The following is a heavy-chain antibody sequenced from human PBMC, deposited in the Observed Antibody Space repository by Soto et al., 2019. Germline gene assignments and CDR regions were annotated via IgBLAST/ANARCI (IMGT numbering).Heavy chain of an antibody. Sequence: GGSLRLSCAASGFTVSSNYMSWVRQAPGKGLEWVSVIYSGGSTYHADSVKGRFTISRDNSKNTLYLQMNSLRAEDTAVYYCARDSVDFWSGYYAPSGSYYYMDVWGKGTTVTVSS. CDR2: IYSGGST. D-gene: IGHD3-3*01. J-gene: IGHJ6*03. CDR3: ARDSVDFWSGYYAPSGSYYYMDV. V-gene: IGHV3-66*01. CDR1: GFTVSSNY.